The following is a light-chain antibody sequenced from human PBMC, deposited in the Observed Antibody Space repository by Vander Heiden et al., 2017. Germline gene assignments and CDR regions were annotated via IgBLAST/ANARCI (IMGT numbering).Light chain of an antibody. J-gene: IGKJ1*01. CDR3: QQYNSYPWT. CDR2: KAS. Sequence: DIQMTQSTSTLSASVGDRVTITCRASRSISSWLAWYQQKPGKAPKLLIYKASSLESGVPSRFSGSGSGTEFTLTISSLQPDDFATYYCQQYNSYPWTFGQGTKVEIK. CDR1: RSISSW. V-gene: IGKV1-5*03.